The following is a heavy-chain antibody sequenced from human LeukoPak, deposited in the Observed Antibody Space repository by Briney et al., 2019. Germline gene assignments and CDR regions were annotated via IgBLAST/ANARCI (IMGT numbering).Heavy chain of an antibody. CDR2: ISYDGSNK. CDR3: ASGHNRVLFDY. D-gene: IGHD1-14*01. J-gene: IGHJ4*02. V-gene: IGHV3-30*19. Sequence: PGGSLRLSCAASGFTFSSYGMHWVRQAPGKGLEWVAVISYDGSNKYYADSVKGRFTISRDNSKNTLYLQMNSLRAEDTAVYYCASGHNRVLFDYWGQGTLVTVSS. CDR1: GFTFSSYG.